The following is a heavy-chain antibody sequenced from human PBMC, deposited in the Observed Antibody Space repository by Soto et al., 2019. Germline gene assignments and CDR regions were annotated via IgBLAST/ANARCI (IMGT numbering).Heavy chain of an antibody. D-gene: IGHD2-2*01. CDR2: INWNSGSI. J-gene: IGHJ4*02. CDR3: VKDHGPYHLNFEL. Sequence: PGGSLRLSCAASGFTFDDYAMHWVRQVPGKGLERVSGINWNSGSIGYADSVKGRFAISRDNAKNSLHLQMNSLRAEDTAFYYCVKDHGPYHLNFELWGRGTLVTVSS. CDR1: GFTFDDYA. V-gene: IGHV3-9*01.